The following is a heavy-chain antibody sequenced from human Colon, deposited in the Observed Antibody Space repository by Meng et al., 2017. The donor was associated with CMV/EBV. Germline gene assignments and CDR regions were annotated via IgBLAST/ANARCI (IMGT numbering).Heavy chain of an antibody. J-gene: IGHJ6*02. CDR3: AKVRGPSVYYAMDV. CDR1: GFTFSNYW. V-gene: IGHV3-74*01. Sequence: GESLKISCAASGFTFSNYWMHWVRQAPGKGLVWVSRISSDGSGTSYADSVKGRFTVSRDNSKNTLYLQMHSLRVEDTAVYYCAKVRGPSVYYAMDVWGQGTAVTVSS. D-gene: IGHD3-10*01. CDR2: ISSDGSGT.